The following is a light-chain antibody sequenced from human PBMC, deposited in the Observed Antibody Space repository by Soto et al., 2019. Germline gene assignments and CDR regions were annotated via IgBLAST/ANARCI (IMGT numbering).Light chain of an antibody. J-gene: IGKJ1*01. CDR2: DAS. Sequence: DIQMTQSPSTLSASIGDRVTITCRASRSISDWLAWYQQKPGKAPELLIFDASSLKSGVPSRFSGSGSGTEFTLPISRLQPDDVATYHCLQYSSHSWTFGQGTKVDIK. CDR3: LQYSSHSWT. V-gene: IGKV1-5*01. CDR1: RSISDW.